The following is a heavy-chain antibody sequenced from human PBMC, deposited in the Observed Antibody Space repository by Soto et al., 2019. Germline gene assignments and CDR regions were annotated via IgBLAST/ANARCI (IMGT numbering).Heavy chain of an antibody. D-gene: IGHD3-9*01. CDR2: IWYDGSNK. CDR1: GFTFSSYG. CDR3: AREEGDDILNGYYSLNWFDH. Sequence: QVQLVESGGGVVQPGRSLRLSCAASGFTFSSYGMHWVRQAPGKGLEWVAVIWYDGSNKYYADSVQGRFTISRDNSKNTLYLQMNGLSAEDTAVYYCAREEGDDILNGYYSLNWFDHWGQGTLVTVSS. V-gene: IGHV3-33*01. J-gene: IGHJ5*02.